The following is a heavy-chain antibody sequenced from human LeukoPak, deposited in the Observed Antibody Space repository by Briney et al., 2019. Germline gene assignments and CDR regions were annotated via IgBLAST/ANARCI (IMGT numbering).Heavy chain of an antibody. D-gene: IGHD5-12*01. CDR3: ARVNSGYRFDY. V-gene: IGHV4-38-2*02. CDR1: GYSISSGYY. J-gene: IGHJ4*02. Sequence: PSETLSLTCTVSGYSISSGYYWGWIRQPPGKGLEWIGSIYHSGSTYYNPSLKSRVTTSVDTSKNQFSLKLSSVTAADTAVYYCARVNSGYRFDYWGQGTLVTVSS. CDR2: IYHSGST.